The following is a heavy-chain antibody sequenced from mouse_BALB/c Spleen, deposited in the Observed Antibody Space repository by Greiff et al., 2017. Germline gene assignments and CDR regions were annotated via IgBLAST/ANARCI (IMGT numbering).Heavy chain of an antibody. J-gene: IGHJ4*01. CDR1: GYTFTSYW. Sequence: VQLQQSGTVLARPGASVKMSCKASGYTFTSYWMHWVKQRPGQGLEWIGAIYPGNSDTSYNQKFKGKAKLTAVTSTSTAYMELSSLTNEDSAVYYCTRSGPITTVVARDAMDYWGQGTSVTVSS. V-gene: IGHV1-5*01. D-gene: IGHD1-1*01. CDR3: TRSGPITTVVARDAMDY. CDR2: IYPGNSDT.